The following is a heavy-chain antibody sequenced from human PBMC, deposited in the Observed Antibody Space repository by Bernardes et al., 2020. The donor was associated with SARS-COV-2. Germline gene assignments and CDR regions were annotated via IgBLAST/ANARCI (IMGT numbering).Heavy chain of an antibody. CDR2: IYSDGSSA. Sequence: GSLRLSCADSGFILSNNWMHWVRQTPGKGLVWISRIYSDGSSASYADSVKGRFTISRDNDKKILYLQMDSLTADDTGVYYCAEGARFGRGQGTLVTVSS. CDR3: AEGARFG. CDR1: GFILSNNW. D-gene: IGHD3-10*01. V-gene: IGHV3-74*01. J-gene: IGHJ4*02.